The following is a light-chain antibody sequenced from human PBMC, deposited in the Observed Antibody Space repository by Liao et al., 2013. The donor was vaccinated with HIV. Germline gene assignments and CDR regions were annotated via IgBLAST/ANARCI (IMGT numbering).Light chain of an antibody. Sequence: SYELTQPPSVSVSPGQTASITCSGDKLGDRYACWYQHRPGQSPVLVIYQDNKRPSGIPERFSGSKSGNTATLTISETQAMDEADYYCQAWDRGTTMFGGGTQLTVL. CDR1: KLGDRY. V-gene: IGLV3-1*01. CDR2: QDN. CDR3: QAWDRGTTM. J-gene: IGLJ3*02.